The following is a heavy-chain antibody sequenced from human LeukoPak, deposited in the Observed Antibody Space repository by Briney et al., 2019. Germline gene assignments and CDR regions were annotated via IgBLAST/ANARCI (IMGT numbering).Heavy chain of an antibody. J-gene: IGHJ4*02. CDR2: IYYSGST. D-gene: IGHD4-23*01. CDR1: GGSISSGGYY. CDR3: ARYGDNSYYFDY. Sequence: KTSQTLSLTCTVSGGSISSGGYYWSWIRQHPGKGLEWIGYIYYSGSTYYNPSLKSRLTISVDTSKNQFSLKLSSVTAADTAVYYCARYGDNSYYFDYWGQGALVTVSS. V-gene: IGHV4-31*03.